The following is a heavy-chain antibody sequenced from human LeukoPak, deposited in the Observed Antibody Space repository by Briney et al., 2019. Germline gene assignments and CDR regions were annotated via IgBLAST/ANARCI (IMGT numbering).Heavy chain of an antibody. CDR1: GGTFSSYA. Sequence: SVKVSCKASGGTFSSYAISWVRQAPGQGLEWMGGIIPIFGTANYAQKFQGRVAITADESTSTTYMELSSLRSEDTAVYYCARNYGTDYYYYYMDVWGKGTTVTISS. J-gene: IGHJ6*03. D-gene: IGHD3-10*01. CDR2: IIPIFGTA. CDR3: ARNYGTDYYYYYMDV. V-gene: IGHV1-69*13.